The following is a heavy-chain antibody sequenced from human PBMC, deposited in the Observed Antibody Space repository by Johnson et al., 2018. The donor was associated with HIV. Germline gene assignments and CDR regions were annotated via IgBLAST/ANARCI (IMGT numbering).Heavy chain of an antibody. CDR2: IYASGDT. CDR3: ARGSRYTFDNDDVHLLHAFDI. CDR1: GFTVSNNY. V-gene: IGHV3-66*02. Sequence: VQLVESGGGVVQPGGSLRLSCAASGFTVSNNYVSWVRQAPGKGLEWVSVIYASGDTYHAASVKGRFTISRDSSKNTLYLEMNTLRPEDTAMYYCARGSRYTFDNDDVHLLHAFDIWGQGTMVTVSS. J-gene: IGHJ3*02. D-gene: IGHD3-16*01.